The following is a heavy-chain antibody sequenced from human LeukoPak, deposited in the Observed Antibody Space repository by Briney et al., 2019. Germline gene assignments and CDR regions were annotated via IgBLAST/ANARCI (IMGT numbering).Heavy chain of an antibody. CDR2: LHRRGRK. J-gene: IGHJ4*02. CDR3: ARGEGDGYNVPYGLFDY. V-gene: IGHV3-66*01. D-gene: IGHD5-24*01. Sequence: PGGSLRLSCAASGFTDSSNYMSWVRQAPGKGLECVSVLHRRGRKSYPRCVKGKFPIPRENPKNTLYRQMNGLGAEDTAVYYCARGEGDGYNVPYGLFDYWGQGTLVTVSS. CDR1: GFTDSSNY.